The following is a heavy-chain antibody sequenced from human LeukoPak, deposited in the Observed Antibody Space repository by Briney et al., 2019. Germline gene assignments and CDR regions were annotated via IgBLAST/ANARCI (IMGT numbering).Heavy chain of an antibody. J-gene: IGHJ4*02. V-gene: IGHV1-69*13. CDR3: ARGGAAAGTGY. CDR2: IIPIFGTA. CDR1: GGIFSSYA. D-gene: IGHD6-13*01. Sequence: SVKVSCKASGGIFSSYAISWVRQAPGQGLEWMGGIIPIFGTANYAQKFQGRVTITADESTSTAYMELSRLRSDDTAVYYCARGGAAAGTGYWGQGTLVTVSS.